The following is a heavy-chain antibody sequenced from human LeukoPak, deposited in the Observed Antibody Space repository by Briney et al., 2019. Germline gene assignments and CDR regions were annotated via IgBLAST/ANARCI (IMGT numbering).Heavy chain of an antibody. CDR1: GGTFSSYA. D-gene: IGHD1-26*01. CDR3: ARGVVGATTGAYSFDY. CDR2: IIPIFGTA. J-gene: IGHJ4*02. V-gene: IGHV1-69*13. Sequence: SVKVSCKASGGTFSSYAISWVRQAPGQGLEWMGGIIPIFGTANYAQKFQGRVTIIADESTSTAYMELSSLRSEDTAVCYCARGVVGATTGAYSFDYWGRGTLVTVSS.